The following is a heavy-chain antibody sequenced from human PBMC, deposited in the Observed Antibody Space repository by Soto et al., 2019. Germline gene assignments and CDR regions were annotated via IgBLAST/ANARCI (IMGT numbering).Heavy chain of an antibody. Sequence: QVQLVESGGGVVQPGRTLRLSCAGTGFTFSDYAMHWVRQAPGTGLEWAADISHDGSNRYSADSVKGRITIARDNAKNTLFLQRNGVRAEDTAVYYGAKDRQGSGTRWHRDDCSQGTTVTASS. CDR2: ISHDGSNR. V-gene: IGHV3-30*18. CDR3: AKDRQGSGTRWHRDD. CDR1: GFTFSDYA. D-gene: IGHD3-10*01. J-gene: IGHJ6*02.